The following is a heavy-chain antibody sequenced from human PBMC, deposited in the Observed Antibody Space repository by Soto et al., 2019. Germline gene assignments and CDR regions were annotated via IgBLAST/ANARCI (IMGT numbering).Heavy chain of an antibody. CDR2: IIPILGIA. CDR1: GGTFSSYT. J-gene: IGHJ4*02. Sequence: SVKVSCKASGGTFSSYTISWVRQAPGQGLEWMGRIIPILGIANYAQKFQGRVTITADKSTSTAYMELSSLRSEDTAVYYCAREGYCSSTSCYETSQVDYWGQGTLVTVSS. D-gene: IGHD2-2*01. V-gene: IGHV1-69*04. CDR3: AREGYCSSTSCYETSQVDY.